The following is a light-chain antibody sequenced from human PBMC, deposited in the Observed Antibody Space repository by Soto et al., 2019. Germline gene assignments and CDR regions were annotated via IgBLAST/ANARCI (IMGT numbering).Light chain of an antibody. CDR1: DSNIGNNY. V-gene: IGLV1-51*01. J-gene: IGLJ3*02. Sequence: QSVLTQPPSVSAAPGQRVSISCSGSDSNIGNNYISWYRQVPGTAPKVVIYDNNKRPSWIPDRFSASKSGTSSTLAITGLRTGDAAFYYCGTWNSSLTSWVFGGGTKLTVL. CDR3: GTWNSSLTSWV. CDR2: DNN.